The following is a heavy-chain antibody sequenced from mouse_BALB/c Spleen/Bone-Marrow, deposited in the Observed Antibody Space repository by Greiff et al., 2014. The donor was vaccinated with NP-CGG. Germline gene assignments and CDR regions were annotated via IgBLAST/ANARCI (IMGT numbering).Heavy chain of an antibody. CDR3: AAYYRYLAWFAY. CDR1: GFNIKDTY. CDR2: IDPANGNT. Sequence: EVQLQQSGAELVKPGASVKLSCTASGFNIKDTYMHWVKQRPEQGLEWIGRIDPANGNTKYDPKFQGKATITADTSSNTAYLQLSSMTSDDTAVYYCAAYYRYLAWFAYWGQGTLVTVSA. V-gene: IGHV14-3*02. J-gene: IGHJ3*01. D-gene: IGHD2-14*01.